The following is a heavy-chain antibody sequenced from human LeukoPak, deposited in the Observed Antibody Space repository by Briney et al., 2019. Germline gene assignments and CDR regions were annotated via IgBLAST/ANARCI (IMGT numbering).Heavy chain of an antibody. CDR3: PRDRRMVYAPYYYYYMDV. CDR2: IYYSGST. J-gene: IGHJ6*03. CDR1: GASISSYY. Sequence: SETLSLTCTVSGASISSYYWSWIRQPPGKGLEWIGYIYYSGSTNYNPSLKSRVTISVDTSKNQFSLKLSSVTAADTAVYYCPRDRRMVYAPYYYYYMDVWGKGTTVTVSS. D-gene: IGHD2-8*01. V-gene: IGHV4-59*01.